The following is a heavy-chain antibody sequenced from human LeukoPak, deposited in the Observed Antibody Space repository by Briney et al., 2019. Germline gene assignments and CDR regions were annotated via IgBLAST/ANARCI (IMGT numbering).Heavy chain of an antibody. D-gene: IGHD3-10*01. J-gene: IGHJ4*02. Sequence: GRSLRLSCAASAFTFSIYAMHWVRQAPGNGLEWVAGISYDGSNKYYADSVKGRFIISRDNSKNTLYLQMNSLRAEDTAVFYCAREPSGGLDYWGPGTLVTVSS. V-gene: IGHV3-30-3*01. CDR1: AFTFSIYA. CDR2: ISYDGSNK. CDR3: AREPSGGLDY.